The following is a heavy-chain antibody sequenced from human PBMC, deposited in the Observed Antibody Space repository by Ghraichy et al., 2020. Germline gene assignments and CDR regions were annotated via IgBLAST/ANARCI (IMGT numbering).Heavy chain of an antibody. J-gene: IGHJ6*02. V-gene: IGHV3-30*02. D-gene: IGHD2-21*02. CDR1: GFTFSSYG. CDR3: AKDLSDFYVRIYYGMDV. CDR2: IRYDGSNK. Sequence: GGSLRLSCAASGFTFSSYGMHWVRQAPGKGLEWVAFIRYDGSNKYYADSVKGRFTISRDNSKNTLYLQMNSLRAEDTAVYYCAKDLSDFYVRIYYGMDVWGQGTTVTVSS.